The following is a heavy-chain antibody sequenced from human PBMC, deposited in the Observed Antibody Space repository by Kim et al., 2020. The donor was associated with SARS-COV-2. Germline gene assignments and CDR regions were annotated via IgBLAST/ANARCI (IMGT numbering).Heavy chain of an antibody. V-gene: IGHV4-59*01. J-gene: IGHJ5*02. D-gene: IGHD6-13*01. CDR3: ARDRAAAGSWCDP. Sequence: SQPSPMRRVTLSVDTSKNQFSLKLSSVTAADTAVYYCARDRAAAGSWCDPWGQGTLVTVSS.